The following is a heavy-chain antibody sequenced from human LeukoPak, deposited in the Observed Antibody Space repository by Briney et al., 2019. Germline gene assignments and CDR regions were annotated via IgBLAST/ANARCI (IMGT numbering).Heavy chain of an antibody. V-gene: IGHV4-30-2*01. J-gene: IGHJ6*02. CDR2: IYHSGST. Sequence: SQTLSLTCAVPGGSISSGGYSWSWIRQPPGKGLEWIGYIYHSGSTYYNPSLKSRVTISVDRSKNQFSLKLSSVTAADTAVYYCAKGSIVATITSYYYYGMDVWGQGTTVTVSS. CDR3: AKGSIVATITSYYYYGMDV. D-gene: IGHD5-12*01. CDR1: GGSISSGGYS.